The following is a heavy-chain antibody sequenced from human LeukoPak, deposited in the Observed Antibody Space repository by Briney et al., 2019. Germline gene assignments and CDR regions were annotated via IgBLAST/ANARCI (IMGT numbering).Heavy chain of an antibody. CDR3: ARHHRAYNWNGPPLHFFDH. V-gene: IGHV1-69*13. D-gene: IGHD1-20*01. CDR2: IIPIFGTR. J-gene: IGHJ4*02. Sequence: GASVKVSCKASGGTFINYAISWVRQAPGQGLEWMGGIIPIFGTRNYAQKFQGRVTVTADESMSTAYMELSSLRSDDTAVYYCARHHRAYNWNGPPLHFFDHWGQGTLVTVSS. CDR1: GGTFINYA.